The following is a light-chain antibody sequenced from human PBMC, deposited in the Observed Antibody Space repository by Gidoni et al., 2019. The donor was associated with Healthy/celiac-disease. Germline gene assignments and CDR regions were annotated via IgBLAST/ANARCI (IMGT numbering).Light chain of an antibody. J-gene: IGKJ1*01. Sequence: DIVMTQSPLSLPVTPGEPASISCRSSQSLLHSNGYNYLDWYLQKPGQSPQLLIYLGSNRASGVPDRFSGSGSGTDFTLKISRVEAEDVGVYYCRQALQTRAFXQXTKVEIK. CDR3: RQALQTRA. CDR1: QSLLHSNGYNY. CDR2: LGS. V-gene: IGKV2-28*01.